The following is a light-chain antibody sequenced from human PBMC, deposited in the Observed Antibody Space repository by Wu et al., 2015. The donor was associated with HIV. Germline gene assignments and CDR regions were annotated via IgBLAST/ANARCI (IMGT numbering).Light chain of an antibody. J-gene: IGKJ1*01. Sequence: ESVLTQSPGTLSLSPGERATLSCRASQTVSNTYLAWYQQKPGQAPRLVIYGTSSRATGIPDRFSGSGSGTDFTLTISSLQPEDVATYYCQKYNTAPWTFGQGTKVEMK. CDR2: GTS. CDR1: QTVSNTY. V-gene: IGKV3-20*01. CDR3: QKYNTAPWT.